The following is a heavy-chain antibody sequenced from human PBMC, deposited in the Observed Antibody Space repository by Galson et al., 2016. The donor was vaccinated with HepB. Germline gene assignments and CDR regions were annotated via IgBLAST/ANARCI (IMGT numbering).Heavy chain of an antibody. D-gene: IGHD3-3*01. V-gene: IGHV3-21*01. CDR2: ISSSTISI. J-gene: IGHJ1*01. CDR1: GFTFTSYT. Sequence: SLRLSCAASGFTFTSYTMNWVRQAPGKGLEWVSSISSSTISIYYADSVKGRFTISRDNAKNSLYLQMNSLRDEDTAVYYCATDRRSIFGAVTEYFQHWGQGTLVTVSS. CDR3: ATDRRSIFGAVTEYFQH.